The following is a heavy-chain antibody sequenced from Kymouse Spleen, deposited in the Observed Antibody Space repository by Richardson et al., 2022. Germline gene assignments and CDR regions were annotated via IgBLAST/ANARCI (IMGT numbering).Heavy chain of an antibody. CDR1: GGSFSGYY. D-gene: IGHD1-26*01. CDR2: INHSGST. CDR3: ARGSGSYPYYYYYGMDV. J-gene: IGHJ6*02. Sequence: QVQLQQWGAGLLKPSETLSLTCAVYGGSFSGYYWSWIRQPPGKGLEWIGEINHSGSTNYNPSLKSRVTISVDTSKNQFSLKLSSVTAADTAVYYCARGSGSYPYYYYYGMDVWGQGTTVTVSS. V-gene: IGHV4-34*01.